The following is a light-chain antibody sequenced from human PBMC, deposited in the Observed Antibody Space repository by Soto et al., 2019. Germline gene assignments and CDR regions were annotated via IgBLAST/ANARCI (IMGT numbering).Light chain of an antibody. Sequence: EIVLTQSPATLSLSPGERATLSCRASQSVSSYLAWFQQKPGQAPRLLIYDASNRATGIPARFSGSGSGTEFTLTISSLEPEDFAIYYCQQRTIWPLTFGGGTKVEIK. J-gene: IGKJ4*01. CDR1: QSVSSY. V-gene: IGKV3-11*01. CDR2: DAS. CDR3: QQRTIWPLT.